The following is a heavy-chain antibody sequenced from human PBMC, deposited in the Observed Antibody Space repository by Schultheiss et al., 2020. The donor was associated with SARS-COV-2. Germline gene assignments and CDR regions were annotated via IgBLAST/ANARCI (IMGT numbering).Heavy chain of an antibody. D-gene: IGHD2-21*02. CDR3: ARAGGYCGGDCFDL. Sequence: SETLSLTCAVYGGSFSGYYWSWIRQPAGKGLEWIGRIYTSGSTNYNPSLKSRVTISVDTSKNQFSLKLSSVTAADTAVYYCARAGGYCGGDCFDLWGRGTLVTVSS. V-gene: IGHV4-59*10. J-gene: IGHJ2*01. CDR2: IYTSGST. CDR1: GGSFSGYY.